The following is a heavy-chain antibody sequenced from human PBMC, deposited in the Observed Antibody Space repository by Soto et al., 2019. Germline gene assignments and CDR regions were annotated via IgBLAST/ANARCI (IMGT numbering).Heavy chain of an antibody. Sequence: ASVMVSCKASGYTFTSYDIDWVRQATGQGLEWMGWMNPNSGNTGYAQKFQGRVTMTRNTSISTAYMELSSLRSEDTAVYYCARVPIAAAGTIDPWGQGTLVTVSS. V-gene: IGHV1-8*01. CDR1: GYTFTSYD. CDR3: ARVPIAAAGTIDP. D-gene: IGHD6-13*01. J-gene: IGHJ5*02. CDR2: MNPNSGNT.